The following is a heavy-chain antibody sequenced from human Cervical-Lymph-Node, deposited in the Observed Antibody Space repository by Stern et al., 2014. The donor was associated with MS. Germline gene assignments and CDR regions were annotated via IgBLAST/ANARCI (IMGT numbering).Heavy chain of an antibody. J-gene: IGHJ4*02. CDR3: ARLSTAVDF. CDR2: ISHSGDT. V-gene: IGHV4-59*08. CDR1: GGSISSRY. Sequence: VQLVESGPGLVKPSETLSLTCAVSGGSISSRYWGWIRQPPGKGLEWIGLISHSGDTKYNPSLKSRVTISLDTSKTHFSLKVPSVTAADTAVYYCARLSTAVDFWGQGTLVTVSS.